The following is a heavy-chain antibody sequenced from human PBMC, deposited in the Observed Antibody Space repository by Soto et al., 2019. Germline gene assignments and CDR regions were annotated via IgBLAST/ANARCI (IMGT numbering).Heavy chain of an antibody. CDR2: VYYSGSK. V-gene: IGHV4-39*01. CDR3: ARPGPVYYYDSPAYFQH. J-gene: IGHJ1*01. CDR1: GGSISSMSYD. D-gene: IGHD3-22*01. Sequence: SETLSLTCTVSGGSISSMSYDWGWIRQPPGKGLEWVVGVYYSGSKYYNPSLKSRVTISVDTSKNQFSLKLSSVTAADTAVYYCARPGPVYYYDSPAYFQHWGQGTLVTVSS.